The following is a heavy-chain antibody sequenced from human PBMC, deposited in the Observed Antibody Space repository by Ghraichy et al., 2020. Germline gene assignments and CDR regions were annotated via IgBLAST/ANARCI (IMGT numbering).Heavy chain of an antibody. J-gene: IGHJ6*03. CDR2: IIPILGIA. V-gene: IGHV1-69*04. CDR1: GGTFSSYA. Sequence: SVKVSCKASGGTFSSYAISWVRQAPGQGLEWMGRIIPILGIANYAQKFQGRVTITADKSTSTAYMELSSLRSEDTAVYYCAREVALQFDMDVWGKGTTVTVSS. D-gene: IGHD4-11*01. CDR3: AREVALQFDMDV.